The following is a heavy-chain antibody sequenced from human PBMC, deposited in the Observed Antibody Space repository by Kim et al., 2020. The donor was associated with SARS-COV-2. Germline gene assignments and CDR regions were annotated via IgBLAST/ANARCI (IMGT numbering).Heavy chain of an antibody. CDR2: ITSSSTTK. CDR1: GFSLSNAE. V-gene: IGHV3-48*03. D-gene: IGHD6-25*01. Sequence: GGSLRLSCVASGFSLSNAEMNWIRQAPGKGLEWISFITSSSTTKYYGDSVRGRFTISRDNSRDSLYLHMNNLRVEDTAVYYCARDLMSAARPFDLWGQGTMGTVSS. CDR3: ARDLMSAARPFDL. J-gene: IGHJ3*01.